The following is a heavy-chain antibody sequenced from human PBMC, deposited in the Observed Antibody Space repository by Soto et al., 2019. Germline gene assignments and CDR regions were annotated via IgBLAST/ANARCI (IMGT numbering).Heavy chain of an antibody. CDR3: ASLSYCGGDCGVELNWFDP. J-gene: IGHJ5*02. D-gene: IGHD2-21*02. CDR2: INHSGST. Sequence: SETLSLTCAVYGGSFSGYYWSWIRQPPGKGLEWIGEINHSGSTNYNPSLKSRVTISVDTSKNQFSLKLSSVTAADTAVYYCASLSYCGGDCGVELNWFDPWGQGTLVTVS. V-gene: IGHV4-34*01. CDR1: GGSFSGYY.